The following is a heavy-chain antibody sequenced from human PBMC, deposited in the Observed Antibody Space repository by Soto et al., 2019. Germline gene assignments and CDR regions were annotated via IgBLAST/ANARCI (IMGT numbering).Heavy chain of an antibody. D-gene: IGHD3-16*01. J-gene: IGHJ3*01. CDR3: AKKGPAYADAFDS. CDR1: GFIFASYA. CDR2: ISGSAGTT. V-gene: IGHV3-23*01. Sequence: EVQLSQSGGGWVQPGGSLRLSCSASGFIFASYAMSWVRQAPGKGLEWVSVISGSAGTTDYAGSVTGRFTISRDNSKNTVYLHMNSLKGEDTAVYYCAKKGPAYADAFDSWGQGTMVTVSS.